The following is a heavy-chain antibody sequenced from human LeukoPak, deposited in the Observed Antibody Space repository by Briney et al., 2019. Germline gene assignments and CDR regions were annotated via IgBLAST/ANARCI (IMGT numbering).Heavy chain of an antibody. J-gene: IGHJ4*02. CDR2: IYPGDSDT. Sequence: GESLQISCQGSGSRFTSYWIGWVRQMPGKGLEWMGIIYPGDSDTRYSPSFQGQVTISADKSISTAYLQWSSLKASDTAMYYCARKGYCSSSSCYGAYWGQGTLVTVSS. V-gene: IGHV5-51*01. CDR3: ARKGYCSSSSCYGAY. D-gene: IGHD2-2*01. CDR1: GSRFTSYW.